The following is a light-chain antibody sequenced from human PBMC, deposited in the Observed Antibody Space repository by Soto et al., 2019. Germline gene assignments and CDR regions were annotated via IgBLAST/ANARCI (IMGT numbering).Light chain of an antibody. J-gene: IGKJ1*01. V-gene: IGKV3D-20*01. CDR2: DAS. Sequence: EIVSTQSPATLSLSPGERATLSCGASQSVSSSYLAWYQQKPGLAPRLLIYDASSRATGIPDRFSGSGFGTDFTLTISRLEPEDFAVYYCQQYNNWAFFGQGTKVDI. CDR3: QQYNNWAF. CDR1: QSVSSSY.